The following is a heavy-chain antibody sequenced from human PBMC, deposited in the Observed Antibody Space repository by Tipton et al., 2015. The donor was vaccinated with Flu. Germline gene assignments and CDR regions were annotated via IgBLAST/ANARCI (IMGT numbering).Heavy chain of an antibody. CDR3: ARGSWEVRFDP. V-gene: IGHV4-34*01. CDR2: INQSGRP. CDR1: GGSFSGYY. Sequence: LRLSCAVYGGSFSGYYWSWIRQPPGKGLEWIGEINQSGRPNYNPSLKNRVTISVDTSKNQFSLSLTSVTAADTAMYYCARGSWEVRFDPWGQGTLVTVSS. D-gene: IGHD1-26*01. J-gene: IGHJ5*02.